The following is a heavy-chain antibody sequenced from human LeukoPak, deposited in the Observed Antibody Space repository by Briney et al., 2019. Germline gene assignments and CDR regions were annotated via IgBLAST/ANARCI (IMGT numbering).Heavy chain of an antibody. Sequence: KPGGSLRLSCAASGFTFDDYAMHSVRQAPGKGLGWVSLISGDGGSTYYADPVKGRFTISRDNTKNSLYLQMNSLRTEDTALYYCAKTHVDYEFWSGYYGYWGQGTLLTVSS. CDR1: GFTFDDYA. J-gene: IGHJ4*02. CDR3: AKTHVDYEFWSGYYGY. V-gene: IGHV3-43*02. CDR2: ISGDGGST. D-gene: IGHD3-3*01.